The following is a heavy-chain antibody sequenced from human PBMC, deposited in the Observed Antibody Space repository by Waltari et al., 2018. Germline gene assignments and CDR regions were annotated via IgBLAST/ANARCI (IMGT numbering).Heavy chain of an antibody. D-gene: IGHD3-9*01. CDR1: GFSLSTSGVG. V-gene: IGHV2-5*01. Sequence: QITLKESGPTLVKPTQTLTLTGTFSGFSLSTSGVGVGWIRQPPGKDLEWLALMYWNDDKRYSPSLKSRLTISKDCLKNQVVLKMNNMDPVDTATYYCANTLPDILTGYYFNYYYYFLDVWGQVTTVTVSS. CDR3: ANTLPDILTGYYFNYYYYFLDV. CDR2: MYWNDDK. J-gene: IGHJ6*03.